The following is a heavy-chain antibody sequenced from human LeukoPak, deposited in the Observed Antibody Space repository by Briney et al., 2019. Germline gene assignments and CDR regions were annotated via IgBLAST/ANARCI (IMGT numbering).Heavy chain of an antibody. Sequence: SETLSLTCAVYGGSFSGYYWSWIRQPPGKGLEWIGEINHSGSTNYNPSLKSRVTISVDTSKNQFSLKLSSVTAADTAVYYCARGLRGWYYYDSSGYSQFDYWGQGTLVTVSS. J-gene: IGHJ4*02. CDR2: INHSGST. V-gene: IGHV4-34*01. CDR1: GGSFSGYY. D-gene: IGHD3-22*01. CDR3: ARGLRGWYYYDSSGYSQFDY.